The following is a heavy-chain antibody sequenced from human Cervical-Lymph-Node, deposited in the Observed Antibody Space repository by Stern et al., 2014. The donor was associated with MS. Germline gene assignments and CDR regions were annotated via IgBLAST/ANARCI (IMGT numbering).Heavy chain of an antibody. CDR1: GFSLSTRGVG. Sequence: QVTLRESGPTLVKPTKTLTLTCTFSGFSLSTRGVGVGWLRQPPGKALEWLAFIYWDDSRPYCPSLRNRLTITKDTSKNQVVLTINNMDPVDTATFYCATHAPGVVPAALDYWGQGTLVTVS. D-gene: IGHD2-2*01. V-gene: IGHV2-5*09. J-gene: IGHJ4*02. CDR2: IYWDDSR. CDR3: ATHAPGVVPAALDY.